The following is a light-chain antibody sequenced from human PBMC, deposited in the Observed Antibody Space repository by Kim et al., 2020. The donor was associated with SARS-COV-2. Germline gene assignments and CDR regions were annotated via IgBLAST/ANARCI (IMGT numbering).Light chain of an antibody. CDR2: DVS. V-gene: IGLV2-14*01. Sequence: QSALTQPASVSGSPGQSITISCTGTSSDVGGYNYVSWYQQHPGKAPKLMIYDVSKRPSGVSNRSSGSKSGNTASLTISGLQAEDEADYYCSSYTSSSTLVFGGGTQLTVL. CDR3: SSYTSSSTLV. CDR1: SSDVGGYNY. J-gene: IGLJ3*02.